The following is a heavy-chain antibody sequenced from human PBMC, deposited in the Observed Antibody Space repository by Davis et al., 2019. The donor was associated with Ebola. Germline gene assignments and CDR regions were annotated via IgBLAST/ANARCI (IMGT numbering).Heavy chain of an antibody. CDR2: IYPADSDT. D-gene: IGHD1-26*01. Sequence: GESLKISCKCSGYSFTSYWIGWVRQMPGEGLEWMGIIYPADSDTRYSPSFQGQVTISADKSISTAYLQWSSLKASDTAMYYCARQINSGSRPMDVWGKGTTVTVSS. J-gene: IGHJ6*04. V-gene: IGHV5-51*01. CDR1: GYSFTSYW. CDR3: ARQINSGSRPMDV.